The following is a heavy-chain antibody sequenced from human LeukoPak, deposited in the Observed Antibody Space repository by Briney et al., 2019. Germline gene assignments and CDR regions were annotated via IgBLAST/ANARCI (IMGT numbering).Heavy chain of an antibody. Sequence: PGRYLRLYCAASGFTFSSYGMHWVRQAPGKGLEWVAVIWYDGSNKYYADSVKGRFTISRDNSKNTLYLQMNSLRAEDTAVYYCAKDQKGRLRWVFDYWGQGTLVTVSS. CDR3: AKDQKGRLRWVFDY. D-gene: IGHD4-23*01. V-gene: IGHV3-33*06. CDR1: GFTFSSYG. CDR2: IWYDGSNK. J-gene: IGHJ4*02.